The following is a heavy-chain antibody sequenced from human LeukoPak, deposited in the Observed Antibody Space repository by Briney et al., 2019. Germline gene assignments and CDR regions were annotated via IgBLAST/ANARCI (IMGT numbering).Heavy chain of an antibody. J-gene: IGHJ4*02. CDR2: INPSGGST. V-gene: IGHV1-46*01. CDR3: ARGRVGGSGSYYGDFDY. Sequence: ASVKVSCKASGYTFISYYMHWVRQAPGQGLEWMGIINPSGGSTSYAQKFQGRVTMTRDTSTSTAYMELSRLRSDDTAVYYCARGRVGGSGSYYGDFDYWGQGTLVTVSS. CDR1: GYTFISYY. D-gene: IGHD3-10*01.